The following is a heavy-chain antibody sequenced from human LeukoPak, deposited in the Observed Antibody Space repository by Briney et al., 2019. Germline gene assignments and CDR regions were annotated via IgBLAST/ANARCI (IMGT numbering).Heavy chain of an antibody. CDR3: AILPVAAPHYYFDY. Sequence: GGSLRLSCEASGFTFSNYAMTWVRQAPGKGLECVSAISASAASTYYADSVKGRFTISRDNSKNTLYLQMNSLRAEDTAVYYCAILPVAAPHYYFDYWGQGTLVTVSS. CDR2: ISASAAST. J-gene: IGHJ4*02. CDR1: GFTFSNYA. D-gene: IGHD6-6*01. V-gene: IGHV3-23*01.